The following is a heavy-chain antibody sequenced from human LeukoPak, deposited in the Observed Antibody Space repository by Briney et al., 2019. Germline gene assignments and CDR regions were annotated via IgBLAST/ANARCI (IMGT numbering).Heavy chain of an antibody. CDR1: GFTFSSYA. J-gene: IGHJ6*03. CDR2: ISGSGGST. V-gene: IGHV3-23*01. Sequence: QSGGSLRLSCAASGFTFSSYAMSWVRQAPGKGLEWVSAISGSGGSTYYADSVKGRFTISRDNSKNTLYLQMNSLRAEDTAVYYCAKGKFNYYYYYMDVWGKGTTVTVSS. CDR3: AKGKFNYYYYYMDV.